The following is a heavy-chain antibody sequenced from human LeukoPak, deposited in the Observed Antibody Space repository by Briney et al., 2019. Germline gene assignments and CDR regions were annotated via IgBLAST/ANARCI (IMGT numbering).Heavy chain of an antibody. J-gene: IGHJ4*02. Sequence: GGSLRLSCAASGFTFSSYGMHWVRQAPGKGLEWVAVISYDGSNKYYADSVKGRFTISRDNSKNTLYLQMNSLRAEDTAVYYCAKDDRGSYSSLGYWGREPWSPSPQ. CDR1: GFTFSSYG. D-gene: IGHD1-26*01. CDR2: ISYDGSNK. V-gene: IGHV3-30*18. CDR3: AKDDRGSYSSLGY.